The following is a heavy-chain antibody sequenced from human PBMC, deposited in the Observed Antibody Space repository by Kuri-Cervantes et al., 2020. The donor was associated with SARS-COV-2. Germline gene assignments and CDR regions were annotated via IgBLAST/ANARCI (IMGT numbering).Heavy chain of an antibody. CDR1: GSTFSSYA. J-gene: IGHJ4*02. V-gene: IGHV3-21*01. D-gene: IGHD2/OR15-2a*01. CDR2: ISSSSSYI. Sequence: GGSLRLSCAASGSTFSSYAMSWVRQAPGKGLEWVSSISSSSSYIYYADSVKGRFTISRDNAKNSLYLQMNSLRAEDTAVYYCARDNRDSAFVFDYWGQGTLVTVSS. CDR3: ARDNRDSAFVFDY.